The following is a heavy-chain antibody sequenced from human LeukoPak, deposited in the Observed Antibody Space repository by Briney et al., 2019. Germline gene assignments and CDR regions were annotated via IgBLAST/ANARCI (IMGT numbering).Heavy chain of an antibody. V-gene: IGHV3-74*03. CDR1: GYTLSRQW. CDR2: INLDGKT. J-gene: IGHJ6*02. Sequence: GGSLRLSCEASGYTLSRQWTHWVRQAPGKGLVWVSHINLDGKTTYADSVKGRFTISRDNAKNTLHMELSSLRAEDTAVYYCARGSHYGMDVWGQGATVTVSS. CDR3: ARGSHYGMDV.